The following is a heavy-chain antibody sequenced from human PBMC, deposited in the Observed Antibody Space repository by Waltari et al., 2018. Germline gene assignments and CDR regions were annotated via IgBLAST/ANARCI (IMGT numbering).Heavy chain of an antibody. Sequence: VQLVETGGGVVQPGRCLRLSCAASGFIFSSHGIHWIRQGPGRGLEWVAFISYDGSEKQYADSVNGRFTISRDNSNNTVSLQMNSLRDDDTSFYYCARDSAILFSQWLPQSKWFDPWGQGTLVIVSS. CDR3: ARDSAILFSQWLPQSKWFDP. CDR2: ISYDGSEK. CDR1: GFIFSSHG. V-gene: IGHV3-33*05. J-gene: IGHJ5*02. D-gene: IGHD3-3*01.